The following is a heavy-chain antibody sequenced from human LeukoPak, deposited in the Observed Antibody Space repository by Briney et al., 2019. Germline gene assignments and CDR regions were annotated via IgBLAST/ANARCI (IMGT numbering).Heavy chain of an antibody. CDR3: ARGYYGSGSHCCHMDV. V-gene: IGHV4-34*01. Sequence: SETLSLTCAAYVGSLSGYYWSWIRQPPGKGLEWIGEINHSGSTNYNSSLKSRVTISVDTSKNQFSLKLSSVTAADTAVYYCARGYYGSGSHCCHMDVWGKGTTITVS. J-gene: IGHJ6*03. CDR2: INHSGST. D-gene: IGHD3-10*01. CDR1: VGSLSGYY.